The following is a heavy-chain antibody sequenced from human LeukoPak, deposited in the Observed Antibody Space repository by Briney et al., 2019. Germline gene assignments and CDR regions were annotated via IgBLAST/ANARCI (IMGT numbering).Heavy chain of an antibody. CDR3: ARDLDWILFDY. CDR1: GFTFSTYW. V-gene: IGHV3-74*03. Sequence: GGSLRLSCAASGFTFSTYWLHWVRQAPGKGLVWVSRVRPEGTTTAYADSVKGRFTISRDNAKNTLFLQMNSLSAEDTAVYYCARDLDWILFDYWGQGTLVTVSS. J-gene: IGHJ4*02. CDR2: VRPEGTTT. D-gene: IGHD3-9*01.